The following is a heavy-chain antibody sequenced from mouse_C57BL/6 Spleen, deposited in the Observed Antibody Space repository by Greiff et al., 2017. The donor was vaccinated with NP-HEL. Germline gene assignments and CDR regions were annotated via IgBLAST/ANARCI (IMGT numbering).Heavy chain of an antibody. CDR3: ARYGGTPFYAMDY. CDR2: IDPSDSYT. CDR1: GYTFTSYW. J-gene: IGHJ4*01. D-gene: IGHD1-1*02. Sequence: QVHVKQPGAELVKPGASVKLSCKASGYTFTSYWMQWVKQRPGQGLEWIGEIDPSDSYTNYNQKFKGKATLTVDTSSSTAYMQLSSLTSEDSAVYYCARYGGTPFYAMDYWGQGTSVTVSS. V-gene: IGHV1-50*01.